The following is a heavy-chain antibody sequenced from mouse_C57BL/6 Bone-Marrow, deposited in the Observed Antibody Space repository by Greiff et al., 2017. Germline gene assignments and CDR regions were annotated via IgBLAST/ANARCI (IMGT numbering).Heavy chain of an antibody. V-gene: IGHV5-2*03. Sequence: EVKLVESGGGFVQPGASLKLSCESNEYAFPSHDMSWVRQTPEKRLELVAAINSDGGSTYYPDTMERRFIISRDNTKKTLYLQLSSLRSEDKAVYYCARQRADYWGQGTTLTVSS. CDR2: INSDGGST. J-gene: IGHJ2*01. CDR3: ARQRADY. CDR1: EYAFPSHD. D-gene: IGHD3-3*01.